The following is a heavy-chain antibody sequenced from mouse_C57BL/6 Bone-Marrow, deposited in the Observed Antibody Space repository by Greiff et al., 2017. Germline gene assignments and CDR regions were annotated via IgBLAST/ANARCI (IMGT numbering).Heavy chain of an antibody. Sequence: QVQLQQSGPELVKPGDSVKISCKASGYAFSSSWMNWVKQRPGKGFEWIGRIYPGDGDTNYNGKFKGKATLTVDKSSSTAYMQLSSLTSEDSAVYFCARWKDYVEGYYFDYWCHSTTLTVSS. J-gene: IGHJ2*01. V-gene: IGHV1-82*01. CDR2: IYPGDGDT. D-gene: IGHD2-4*01. CDR1: GYAFSSSW. CDR3: ARWKDYVEGYYFDY.